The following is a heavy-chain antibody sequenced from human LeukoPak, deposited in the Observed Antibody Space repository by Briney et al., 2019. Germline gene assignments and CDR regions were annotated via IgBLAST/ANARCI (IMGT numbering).Heavy chain of an antibody. Sequence: GGSLRLSCAASGFTFNSYWMNWVRQAPGKGLEWVANIKEDGSEKYYVDSVKGRFTISRDNAKNSLYLQMDSLRAEDTAVYYCARGVDVWGQGTTVTVS. J-gene: IGHJ6*02. CDR1: GFTFNSYW. CDR2: IKEDGSEK. V-gene: IGHV3-7*04. CDR3: ARGVDV.